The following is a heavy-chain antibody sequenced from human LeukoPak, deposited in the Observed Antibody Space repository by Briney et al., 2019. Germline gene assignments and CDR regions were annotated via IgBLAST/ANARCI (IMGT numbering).Heavy chain of an antibody. Sequence: PSETLSLTCTVSGGSISSYYWSWIRQPPGKGLEWIGYIYYSGSTNYNPSLKSRVTISVDTSKNQFSLKLSSVTAADTAVYYCARKRFGELDRWGQGTLVTVSS. D-gene: IGHD3-10*01. CDR1: GGSISSYY. CDR2: IYYSGST. CDR3: ARKRFGELDR. V-gene: IGHV4-59*01. J-gene: IGHJ4*02.